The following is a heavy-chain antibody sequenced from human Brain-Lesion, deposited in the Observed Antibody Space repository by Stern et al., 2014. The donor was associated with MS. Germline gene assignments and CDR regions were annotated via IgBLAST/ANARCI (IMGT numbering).Heavy chain of an antibody. CDR3: AKLWLGELPESPFDY. V-gene: IGHV4-39*01. D-gene: IGHD3-10*01. J-gene: IGHJ4*02. CDR1: GGSISSSSYY. Sequence: QVQLQESGPGLVKPSETLSLTCTVSGGSISSSSYYWGWIRQPPGKGLEWIGSIYYRGSTYYNPSLKRRVTISLDTSKNPFSPRLSSVTAADTAVYFCAKLWLGELPESPFDYWGQGTLVTVSS. CDR2: IYYRGST.